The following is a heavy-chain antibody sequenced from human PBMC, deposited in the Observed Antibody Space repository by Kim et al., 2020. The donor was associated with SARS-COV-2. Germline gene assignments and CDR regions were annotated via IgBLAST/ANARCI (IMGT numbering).Heavy chain of an antibody. CDR1: GGTFSSYI. CDR3: ATIRGVYCSGGSCYKGFDQ. V-gene: IGHV1-69*13. J-gene: IGHJ4*02. Sequence: SVKVSCKASGGTFSSYIVSWVRQAPGQGLEWMGGIIPRFIRTNYAQKLQGRITITADESTSTVYMDLSSLRSEDTAVYYCATIRGVYCSGGSCYKGFDQWGQGTLVTVSS. CDR2: IIPRFIRT. D-gene: IGHD2-15*01.